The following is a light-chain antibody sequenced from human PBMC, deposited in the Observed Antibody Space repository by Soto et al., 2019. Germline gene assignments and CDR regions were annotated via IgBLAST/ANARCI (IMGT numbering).Light chain of an antibody. CDR2: DVS. J-gene: IGLJ2*01. V-gene: IGLV2-14*01. Sequence: QSVLTQPASVSGSPGQSIAISCTGTSNDVGGYSYVSWYQQHPGKAPKLMIYDVSARPSGVSNRFSGSKSDNTASLTISGLQAEDEADYYCSSYTGSNTVLFGGGTKLTVL. CDR1: SNDVGGYSY. CDR3: SSYTGSNTVL.